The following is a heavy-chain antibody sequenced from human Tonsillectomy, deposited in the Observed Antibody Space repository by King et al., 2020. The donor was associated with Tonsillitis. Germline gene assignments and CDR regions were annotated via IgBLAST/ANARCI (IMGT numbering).Heavy chain of an antibody. CDR3: ARPYGSSFWYFDL. CDR1: GASISSYY. CDR2: IYYSGST. V-gene: IGHV4-59*08. J-gene: IGHJ2*01. D-gene: IGHD6-19*01. Sequence: VQLQESGPGLVNHSETLSLTCTVSGASISSYYWSWIRQPPGKGLEWLGFIYYSGSTDYNPSLKSRVTMSVDTSKNHFSLSLTSVTAADTAVYYCARPYGSSFWYFDLWGRGTLVTVSS.